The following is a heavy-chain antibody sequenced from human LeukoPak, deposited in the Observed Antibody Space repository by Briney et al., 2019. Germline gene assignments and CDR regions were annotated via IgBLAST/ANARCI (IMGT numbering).Heavy chain of an antibody. CDR1: GFTFSSYW. CDR2: IKQDGSEK. V-gene: IGHV3-7*03. D-gene: IGHD6-13*01. CDR3: ARDSHPGYSNI. Sequence: PGESLRLSCAASGFTFSSYWMSWVRQAPGKGLEWVANIKQDGSEKHYVDSVKGRFTISRDNARNSLFLQMNSLRAEDTAVYYCARDSHPGYSNIWGQGTLVTVSS. J-gene: IGHJ4*02.